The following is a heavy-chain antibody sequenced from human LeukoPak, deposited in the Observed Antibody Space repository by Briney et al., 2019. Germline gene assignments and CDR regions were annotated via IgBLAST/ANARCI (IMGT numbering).Heavy chain of an antibody. V-gene: IGHV4-61*08. CDR3: ARHHRTYYYDSSGLGYFDY. D-gene: IGHD3-22*01. J-gene: IGHJ4*02. CDR2: IYYSGST. Sequence: PSETLSLTCTVSGGSISSGDYYWSWIRPPPGKGLEWIGYIYYSGSTNYNPSLKSRVTISVDTSKNQFSLKLSSVTAADTAVYYCARHHRTYYYDSSGLGYFDYWGQGTLVTVSS. CDR1: GGSISSGDYY.